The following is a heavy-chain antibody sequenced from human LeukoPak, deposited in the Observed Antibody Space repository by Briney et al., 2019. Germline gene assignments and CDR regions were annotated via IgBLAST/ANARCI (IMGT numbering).Heavy chain of an antibody. CDR1: GFTFDDYA. CDR3: ARGDYGGESPLLGY. J-gene: IGHJ4*02. CDR2: ISWNSGSL. D-gene: IGHD4-23*01. V-gene: IGHV3-9*01. Sequence: GGSLRLSCAASGFTFDDYAMHWVRQAPGKGLEWVSGISWNSGSLGYADSVKGRFTISRDNAKNSLYLQMNSLRAEDTALYYCARGDYGGESPLLGYWGQGTLVTVSS.